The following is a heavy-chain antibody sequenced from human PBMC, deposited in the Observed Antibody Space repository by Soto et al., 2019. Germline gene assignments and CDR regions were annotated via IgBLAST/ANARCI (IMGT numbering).Heavy chain of an antibody. V-gene: IGHV4-31*03. CDR1: GASIRSGGYY. Sequence: ASETLSLTCSVSGASIRSGGYYWSWLRQSPGKGLEWIGHIYYTRSTFYSPSLKSRLTISLDTSKNQFSLDLRSVTAADTAMYYCARIEMASIKWGRGTLVTVSS. CDR3: ARIEMASIK. CDR2: IYYTRST. J-gene: IGHJ4*02.